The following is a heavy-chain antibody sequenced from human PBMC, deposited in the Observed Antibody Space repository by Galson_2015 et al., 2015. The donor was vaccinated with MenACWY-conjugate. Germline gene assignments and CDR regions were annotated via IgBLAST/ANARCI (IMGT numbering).Heavy chain of an antibody. J-gene: IGHJ4*01. Sequence: ETLSLTCTVSGASISISNYWWGWVRQPPGEGLEWIGHISYTGNSYYNPSLKSRVTISVDTSTDQFSLRLSSVTATDTAVYYCARMPSGTFDSWGHGTLVTVSS. CDR1: GASISISNYW. V-gene: IGHV4-39*01. CDR3: ARMPSGTFDS. CDR2: ISYTGNS. D-gene: IGHD1-26*01.